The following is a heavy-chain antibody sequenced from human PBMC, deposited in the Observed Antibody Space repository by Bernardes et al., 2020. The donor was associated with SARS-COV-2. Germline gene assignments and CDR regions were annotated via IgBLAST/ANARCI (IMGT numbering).Heavy chain of an antibody. CDR1: GGSISSSSYY. D-gene: IGHD3-3*01. CDR3: ARQHLGGVTIFGVVTTDRYFDY. CDR2: IYYSGST. Sequence: SETLSLTCTVSGGSISSSSYYWGWIRQPPGKGLEWIGSIYYSGSTYYSPSLKSRVTISVDTSKNQFSLKLSSVTAADTAVYYCARQHLGGVTIFGVVTTDRYFDYWGQGTLVTVSS. V-gene: IGHV4-39*01. J-gene: IGHJ4*02.